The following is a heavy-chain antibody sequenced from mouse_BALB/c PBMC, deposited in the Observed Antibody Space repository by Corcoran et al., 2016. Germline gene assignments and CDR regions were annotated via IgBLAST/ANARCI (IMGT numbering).Heavy chain of an antibody. Sequence: LVKTGASVKISCKASGYSFTGYYMHWVKQSHGKSLEWIGYISCYNGATSYNQKFKGKATFTVDTSSSTAYMQFNSLTSEDSAVYYCARGSTMITTWGYAMDYWGQGTSVTVSS. V-gene: IGHV1S34*01. CDR3: ARGSTMITTWGYAMDY. D-gene: IGHD2-4*01. CDR1: GYSFTGYY. CDR2: ISCYNGAT. J-gene: IGHJ4*01.